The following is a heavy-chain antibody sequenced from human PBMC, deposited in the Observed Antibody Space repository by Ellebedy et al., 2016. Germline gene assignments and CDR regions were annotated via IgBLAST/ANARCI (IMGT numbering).Heavy chain of an antibody. CDR3: VRGGIQVAGLDAFDI. CDR1: GFTFSNYD. V-gene: IGHV3-13*04. D-gene: IGHD6-19*01. Sequence: GESLKISCATSGFTFSNYDMYWVRQATGKGLEWVSAIGIAGNTKYPDSVKGRFTISRENAKSSLYLQMNSLRAGDTAVYYCVRGGIQVAGLDAFDIWGQGTMVTVSS. CDR2: IGIAGNT. J-gene: IGHJ3*02.